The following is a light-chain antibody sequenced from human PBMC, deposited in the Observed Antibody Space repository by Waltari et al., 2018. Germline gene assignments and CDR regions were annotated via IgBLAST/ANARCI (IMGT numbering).Light chain of an antibody. V-gene: IGKV3-11*01. CDR3: QQRSNWPLT. J-gene: IGKJ4*01. Sequence: EIVLTQSPATLSLSPGESDILSCRASQSVSSYLSWYQQKPGQAPRLLISDASTRATGVPARFSASGSGTDFTLTISSLEPEDFAVYYCQQRSNWPLTFGGGTKVEIK. CDR2: DAS. CDR1: QSVSSY.